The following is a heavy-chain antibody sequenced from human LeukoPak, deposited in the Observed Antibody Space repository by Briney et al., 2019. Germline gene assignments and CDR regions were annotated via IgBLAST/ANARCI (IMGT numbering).Heavy chain of an antibody. J-gene: IGHJ5*02. CDR3: ARVEGIAALFGFDP. D-gene: IGHD6-13*01. CDR2: ISYDGSNK. CDR1: GFTFSSYA. Sequence: PGRSLRLSCAASGFTFSSYAMHWVRQAPGKGLEWVAVISYDGSNKYYADSVKGRFTISRDNSKNTLYLQMNSLRAEDTAVYYCARVEGIAALFGFDPWGQGTLVTVSS. V-gene: IGHV3-30*04.